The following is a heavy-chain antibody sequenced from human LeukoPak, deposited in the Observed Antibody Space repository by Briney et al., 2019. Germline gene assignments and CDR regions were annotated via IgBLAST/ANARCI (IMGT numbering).Heavy chain of an antibody. CDR1: GFTFTNYH. J-gene: IGHJ4*02. CDR3: ARAPAGTLDF. V-gene: IGHV1-46*01. CDR2: IKGTGDSP. Sequence: ASVKVSCKASGFTFTNYHMHWVRQAPGQGLEWVGLIKGTGDSPDYALKFQGRVTVTCDTSTSTAYLELRSLKLEDTAVYYCARAPAGTLDFWGQGTLVTVSS. D-gene: IGHD6-13*01.